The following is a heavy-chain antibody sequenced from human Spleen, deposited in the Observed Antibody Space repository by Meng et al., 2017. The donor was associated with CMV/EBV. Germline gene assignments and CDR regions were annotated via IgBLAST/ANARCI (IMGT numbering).Heavy chain of an antibody. CDR3: ARGGYSGYGLDY. CDR1: GFTFSSYS. Sequence: GGSLRLSCAASGFTFSSYSMNWVRQAPGKGLEWASSISSSSSYIYYADSVKGRFTISRDNAKNSLYLQMNSLRAEDTAVYYCARGGYSGYGLDYWGQGTLVTVSS. D-gene: IGHD5-12*01. CDR2: ISSSSSYI. J-gene: IGHJ4*02. V-gene: IGHV3-21*01.